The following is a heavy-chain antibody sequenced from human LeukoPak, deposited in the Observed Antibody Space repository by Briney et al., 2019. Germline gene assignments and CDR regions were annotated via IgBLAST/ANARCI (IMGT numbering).Heavy chain of an antibody. J-gene: IGHJ4*02. V-gene: IGHV4-34*01. CDR2: IYHSGST. D-gene: IGHD4-17*01. Sequence: SETLSLTCAVYGGSFSGYYWGWIRQPPGKGLEWIGSIYHSGSTFYNPSLKSRVTISVDTSKNQFSLKLSSVTAADTAVYYCARQTTATTYDYWGQGTLVTVSS. CDR1: GGSFSGYY. CDR3: ARQTTATTYDY.